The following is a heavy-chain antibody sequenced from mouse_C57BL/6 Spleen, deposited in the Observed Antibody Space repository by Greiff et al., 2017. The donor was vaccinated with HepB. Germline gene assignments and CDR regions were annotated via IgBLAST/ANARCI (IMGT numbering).Heavy chain of an antibody. V-gene: IGHV1-5*01. Sequence: EVQLQQSGTVLARPGASVKMSCKSSGYTFTSYWMHWVKQGPGQRLEWIGAIYPGNSDTSYNQKFKGKAKLTAVTSASTAYMELSSLTNEDSAVYYCTRLKTLSGGNYFDYWGQGTTLTVSS. CDR1: GYTFTSYW. CDR3: TRLKTLSGGNYFDY. D-gene: IGHD1-3*01. J-gene: IGHJ2*01. CDR2: IYPGNSDT.